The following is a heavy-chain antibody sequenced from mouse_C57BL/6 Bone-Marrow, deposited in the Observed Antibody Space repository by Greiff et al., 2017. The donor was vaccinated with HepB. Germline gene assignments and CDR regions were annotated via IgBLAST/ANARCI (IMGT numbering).Heavy chain of an antibody. D-gene: IGHD4-1*02. Sequence: EVKLQESGAELVRPGASVKLSCTASGFNIKDDYMHWVKQRPEQGLEWIGWIDPGNGDTEYASKFQGKATITADTSSNTAYLQLSSLTSEDTAVYYCTPNWGAYWGQGTLVTVSA. CDR2: IDPGNGDT. CDR3: TPNWGAY. CDR1: GFNIKDDY. J-gene: IGHJ3*01. V-gene: IGHV14-4*01.